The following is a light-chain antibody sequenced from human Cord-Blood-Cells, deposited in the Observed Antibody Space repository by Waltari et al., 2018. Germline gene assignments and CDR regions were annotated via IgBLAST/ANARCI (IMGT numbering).Light chain of an antibody. J-gene: IGKJ3*01. CDR1: QSVNSY. CDR2: DAS. Sequence: EIVLTHSPATLSLSPGVIATLSCRASQSVNSYLAWYQQKPGQAPRLLIYDASNRATGIPARFSGSGSGTDFTLTISSLEPEDFAVYYCQQRSNWPLTFGPGTKVDIK. CDR3: QQRSNWPLT. V-gene: IGKV3-11*01.